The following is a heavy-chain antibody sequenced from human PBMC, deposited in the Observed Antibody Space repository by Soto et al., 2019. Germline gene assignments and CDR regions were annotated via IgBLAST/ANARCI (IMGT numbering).Heavy chain of an antibody. J-gene: IGHJ3*02. Sequence: GGSLRLSCAASGFTFSSYTMNWVRQAPGKGLEWDSSISSSSSYIYYADSVKGRFTISRDNAKISLYLQMNSLRAEDTAVYYCARGDYYDSSGPFSDAFDIWGQGTMVTVSS. V-gene: IGHV3-21*01. CDR2: ISSSSSYI. CDR1: GFTFSSYT. CDR3: ARGDYYDSSGPFSDAFDI. D-gene: IGHD3-22*01.